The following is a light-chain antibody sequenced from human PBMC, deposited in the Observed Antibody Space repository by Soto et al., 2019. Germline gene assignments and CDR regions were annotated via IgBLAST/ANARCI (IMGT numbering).Light chain of an antibody. Sequence: EIVLTQSPGTLSVSPGEGSTLACRSSHSVSSNYLAWYQQKPGQAPRLLIYGASSLQSGVPSRFSGSGSGTDFTLTISSLQPEDFATYFCQQSYSLPPITFGQGTRLEI. CDR2: GAS. CDR1: HSVSSNY. CDR3: QQSYSLPPIT. V-gene: IGKV3-20*01. J-gene: IGKJ5*01.